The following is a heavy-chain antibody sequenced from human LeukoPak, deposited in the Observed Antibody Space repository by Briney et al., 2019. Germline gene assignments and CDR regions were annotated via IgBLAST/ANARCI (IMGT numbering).Heavy chain of an antibody. CDR1: GDTFSSYA. D-gene: IGHD4-11*01. CDR3: ARATVATKGPFDY. V-gene: IGHV1-69*13. Sequence: SVKVSCKASGDTFSSYAISWVRQAPGQGLEWMGGIIPIFGTANYAQKFQGRVTITADEYTSTAYMELSSLRSEDTAVYYCARATVATKGPFDYWGQGTLVTVSS. J-gene: IGHJ4*02. CDR2: IIPIFGTA.